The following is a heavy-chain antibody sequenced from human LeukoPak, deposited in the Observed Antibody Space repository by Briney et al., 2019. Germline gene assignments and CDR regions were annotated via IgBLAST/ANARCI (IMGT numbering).Heavy chain of an antibody. CDR3: ARDSERYFDAKFDY. Sequence: PSETLSLTCTVSGGSISSYYWSRIRQPAGKGLEWIGRIYTSGSTNYNPSLKSRVTMSVDTSNNQFSLKLSSVTAADTAMYYCARDSERYFDAKFDYWGQGTLVTVSS. CDR1: GGSISSYY. J-gene: IGHJ4*02. CDR2: IYTSGST. D-gene: IGHD3-9*01. V-gene: IGHV4-4*07.